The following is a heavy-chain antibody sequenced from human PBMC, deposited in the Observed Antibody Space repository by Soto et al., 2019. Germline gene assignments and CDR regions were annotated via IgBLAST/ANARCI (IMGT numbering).Heavy chain of an antibody. V-gene: IGHV3-30-3*01. J-gene: IGHJ4*02. CDR2: ISYDGSNK. CDR1: GFTFSSYA. CDR3: ARDAGYGSGSGIGYFDY. Sequence: QVQLVESGGGVVQPGRSLRLSCAASGFTFSSYAMHWVRQAPGKGLEWVAVISYDGSNKYYADSVKGRFTISRDNSKNTLYLQMNSLRAEDTAVYYCARDAGYGSGSGIGYFDYWGQGTLVTVSS. D-gene: IGHD3-10*01.